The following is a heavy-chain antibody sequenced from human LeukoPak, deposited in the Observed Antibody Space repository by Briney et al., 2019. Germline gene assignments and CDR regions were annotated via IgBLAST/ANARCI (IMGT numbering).Heavy chain of an antibody. V-gene: IGHV3-7*01. J-gene: IGHJ4*02. CDR1: GFTFSSYW. D-gene: IGHD3-3*01. CDR3: ASGFLDDFWSGHF. Sequence: PPGGSLRLSCAASGFTFSSYWMSWVRQAPGKGLEWVANIKQDGSEKYYVDSVKGRFTISRDNAKKSLYLQMNSLRAEDTAVYYCASGFLDDFWSGHFWGQGTLVTVSS. CDR2: IKQDGSEK.